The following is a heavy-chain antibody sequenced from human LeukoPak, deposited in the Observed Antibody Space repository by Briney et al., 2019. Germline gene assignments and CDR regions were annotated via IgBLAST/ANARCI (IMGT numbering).Heavy chain of an antibody. D-gene: IGHD2-15*01. J-gene: IGHJ4*02. Sequence: ASVKVSCKASGYTFTDYYVHWVRQAPGQGLEWLGWINPDSGATNFAQRFQGRVTMTRDTSVNTAHMELNNLRSDDTAVYYCARDLCHGGSCFHFDSWGQVTLVTVSS. CDR3: ARDLCHGGSCFHFDS. CDR1: GYTFTDYY. CDR2: INPDSGAT. V-gene: IGHV1-2*02.